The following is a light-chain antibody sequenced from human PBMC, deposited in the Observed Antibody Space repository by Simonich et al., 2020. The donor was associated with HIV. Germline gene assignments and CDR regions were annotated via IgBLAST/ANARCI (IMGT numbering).Light chain of an antibody. CDR3: QQSYSTPFT. CDR1: QSIRRY. CDR2: AAS. Sequence: DIQLTQSPSSLSASVGERVTITCRASQSIRRYLNWYQQKPGKAPKLLIYAASSLQSGVPSRFSGSGSGTDFTLTINSLQPEDFATYYCQQSYSTPFTFGPGTKVAFK. J-gene: IGKJ3*01. V-gene: IGKV1-39*01.